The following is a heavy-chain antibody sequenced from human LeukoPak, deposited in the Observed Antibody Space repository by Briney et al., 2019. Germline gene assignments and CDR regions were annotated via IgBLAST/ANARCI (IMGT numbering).Heavy chain of an antibody. Sequence: SETLSLTCIVSGGSITSHYWTWIRQPPGERLEYIGNIYYSGSTNYTPSLKSRVSISIDTSKNQFSLKLSSVTAADTAVYYCARGPGMATIKDWGQGTLVTVSS. D-gene: IGHD5-24*01. J-gene: IGHJ4*02. CDR1: GGSITSHY. CDR2: IYYSGST. CDR3: ARGPGMATIKD. V-gene: IGHV4-59*11.